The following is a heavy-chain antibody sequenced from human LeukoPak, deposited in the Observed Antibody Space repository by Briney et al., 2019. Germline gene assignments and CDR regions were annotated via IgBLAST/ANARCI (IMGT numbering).Heavy chain of an antibody. CDR2: ISANGGET. D-gene: IGHD3-3*01. CDR1: GFTFRSYE. Sequence: GGSLRLSCAASGFTFRSYEMNWVPQAPGKGLEWVSSISANGGETHYADSVKGRFTISRDNSKNTLYLQINNPRVEDTAVYYCAKRYYDFPLDYWGQGTLVTVSS. CDR3: AKRYYDFPLDY. V-gene: IGHV3-23*01. J-gene: IGHJ4*02.